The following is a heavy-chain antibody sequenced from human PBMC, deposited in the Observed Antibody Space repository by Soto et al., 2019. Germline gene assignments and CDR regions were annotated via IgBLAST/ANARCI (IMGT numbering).Heavy chain of an antibody. CDR1: GGSISSYY. CDR2: IYTSGST. J-gene: IGHJ6*02. V-gene: IGHV4-4*07. CDR3: ARRVGVILSFYYYGMDV. D-gene: IGHD3-16*02. Sequence: SETLSLTCTVSGGSISSYYWSWIRQPAGKGLEWIGRIYTSGSTNYNPSLKSRVTISVDTSKNQFSLKLSSVTAADTAVYYCARRVGVILSFYYYGMDVWGQGTTVTVS.